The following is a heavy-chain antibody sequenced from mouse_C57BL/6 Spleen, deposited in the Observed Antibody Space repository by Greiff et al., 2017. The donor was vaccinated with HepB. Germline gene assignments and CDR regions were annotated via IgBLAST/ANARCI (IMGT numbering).Heavy chain of an antibody. CDR2: IHPNSGST. Sequence: QVQLQQPGAELVKPGASVKLSCKASGYTFTSYWMHWVKQRPGQGLEWIGMIHPNSGSTNYNEKFKSKATLTVDKSSSTAYMQLSSLTSEDSAVYYCARGRYGNYPYYFDYWGQGTTLTVSS. V-gene: IGHV1-64*01. J-gene: IGHJ2*01. CDR1: GYTFTSYW. D-gene: IGHD2-10*02. CDR3: ARGRYGNYPYYFDY.